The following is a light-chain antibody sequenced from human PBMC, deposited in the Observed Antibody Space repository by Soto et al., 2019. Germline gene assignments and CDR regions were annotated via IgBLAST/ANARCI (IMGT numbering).Light chain of an antibody. Sequence: EIVLTQSPGTLSLSPGDRATLSCRASQSLTSGDLAWYQAKPGQPPRLVIHGVASRATGIPDRFSGRRSGTDFTLTISRLEPEDFAVYYCQQYETSPLTFGGGTKVDIK. CDR3: QQYETSPLT. V-gene: IGKV3-20*01. CDR1: QSLTSGD. CDR2: GVA. J-gene: IGKJ4*01.